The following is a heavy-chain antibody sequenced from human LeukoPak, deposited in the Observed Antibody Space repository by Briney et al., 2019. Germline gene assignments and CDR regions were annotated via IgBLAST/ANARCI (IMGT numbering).Heavy chain of an antibody. V-gene: IGHV4-4*09. CDR3: ARHSHGADFDY. CDR1: GASVSNYY. Sequence: SETLSLTCTVSGASVSNYYWSWIRRPPGKGLEWVGHTYTSGNTNYNPSLNSRVAISVDTSKNQFSLRLSSVTAADTALYYCARHSHGADFDYWGQGTLVTVSS. D-gene: IGHD3-16*01. CDR2: TYTSGNT. J-gene: IGHJ4*02.